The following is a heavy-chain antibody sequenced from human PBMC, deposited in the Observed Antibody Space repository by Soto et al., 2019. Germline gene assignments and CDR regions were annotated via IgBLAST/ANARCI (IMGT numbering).Heavy chain of an antibody. CDR2: IYYSGST. J-gene: IGHJ3*02. D-gene: IGHD2-15*01. CDR3: ARRYCSGGSCYDAFDI. V-gene: IGHV4-59*01. Sequence: SETLSLTCTVSGGSISSYYWSWIRQPPGKGLEWIGYIYYSGSTNYNPSLKSRVTISVDTSKNQFSLKLSSVTAADTAVYYCARRYCSGGSCYDAFDIWGQGTMVTVSS. CDR1: GGSISSYY.